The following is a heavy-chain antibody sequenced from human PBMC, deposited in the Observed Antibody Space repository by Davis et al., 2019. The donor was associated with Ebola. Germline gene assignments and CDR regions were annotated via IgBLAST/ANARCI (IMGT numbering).Heavy chain of an antibody. V-gene: IGHV5-51*01. CDR2: IYPGDSDT. CDR1: GYSFTSYW. Sequence: GESLKISCQGSGYSFTSYWIGWVRQMPGKGLEWMGIIYPGDSDTRYSPSFQGQVTVSADKSISTAYLQWSSLKASDTAMYYCARQNGYCISTSCPNWFDPWGQGTLVTVSS. J-gene: IGHJ5*02. D-gene: IGHD2-2*01. CDR3: ARQNGYCISTSCPNWFDP.